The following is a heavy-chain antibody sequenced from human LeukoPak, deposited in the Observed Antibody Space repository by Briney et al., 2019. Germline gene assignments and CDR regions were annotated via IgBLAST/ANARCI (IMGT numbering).Heavy chain of an antibody. V-gene: IGHV3-23*01. D-gene: IGHD3-22*01. Sequence: GGSLRLSCAASGFTFSSYAMSWVRQAPGKGLEWVSAISGSGGSTYYADSVKGRFTISRDNSKNTLYLQMNSPRAEDTAVYYCAKDRYYYDSSGYYDYWGQGTLVTVSS. CDR1: GFTFSSYA. CDR2: ISGSGGST. J-gene: IGHJ4*02. CDR3: AKDRYYYDSSGYYDY.